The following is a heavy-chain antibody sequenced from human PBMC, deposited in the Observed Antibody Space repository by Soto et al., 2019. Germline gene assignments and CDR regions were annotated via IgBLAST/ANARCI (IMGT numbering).Heavy chain of an antibody. Sequence: QVPLVESGAEVKEPGASVKVSCKATGYTFSNYYMHWVRQAPGQGLEWMAIISPSGDSTSYAQNFQGRLAVTRDTSASTLYMQLSSLTSDDTAVYYCAREYVVGCGSYSLWGQGTLVTVSS. CDR1: GYTFSNYY. CDR2: ISPSGDST. J-gene: IGHJ4*02. CDR3: AREYVVGCGSYSL. V-gene: IGHV1-46*03. D-gene: IGHD1-26*01.